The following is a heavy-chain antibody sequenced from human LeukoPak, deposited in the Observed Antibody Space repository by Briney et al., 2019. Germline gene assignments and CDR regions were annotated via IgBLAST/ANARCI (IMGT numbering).Heavy chain of an antibody. CDR3: ARDDDSSGYYVGYYGMDV. CDR1: GYTFTSYG. D-gene: IGHD3-22*01. J-gene: IGHJ6*02. V-gene: IGHV1-18*01. CDR2: ISAYNGNT. Sequence: ASVKVSCKASGYTFTSYGISWVRQAPGQGLEWMGWISAYNGNTNYPQKRQGRVTMTTDTSTSTAYMELRSLRSDDTAVYYCARDDDSSGYYVGYYGMDVWGQGTTVTVSS.